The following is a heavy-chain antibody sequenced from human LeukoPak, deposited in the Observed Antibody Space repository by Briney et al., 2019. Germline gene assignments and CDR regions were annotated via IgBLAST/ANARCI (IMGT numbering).Heavy chain of an antibody. CDR2: IYSGGST. Sequence: GGSLRLSCAASGFTFSDYYMTWVRQAPGKGLEWVSVIYSGGSTYYADSVKGRFTISRDNSKNTLYLQMNSLRAEDTAVYYCARAYCGGDCYSWRSNHWYFDLWGRGTLVTVSS. CDR3: ARAYCGGDCYSWRSNHWYFDL. D-gene: IGHD2-21*02. V-gene: IGHV3-53*01. CDR1: GFTFSDYY. J-gene: IGHJ2*01.